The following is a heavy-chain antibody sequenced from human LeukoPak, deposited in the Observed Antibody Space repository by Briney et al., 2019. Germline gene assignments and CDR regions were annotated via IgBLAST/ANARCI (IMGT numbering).Heavy chain of an antibody. CDR1: GFTFSSYW. D-gene: IGHD3-10*01. Sequence: GGSLRLSCAASGFTFSSYWMSWVRQAPGKGLEWVANIKQDGSEKYYVDSVKGRFTISRDNAKNSLYLQMNSLRAEDTAVYYCAREKGRGGVSYYYYYGMDVWGQGTTVTVSS. V-gene: IGHV3-7*01. J-gene: IGHJ6*02. CDR3: AREKGRGGVSYYYYYGMDV. CDR2: IKQDGSEK.